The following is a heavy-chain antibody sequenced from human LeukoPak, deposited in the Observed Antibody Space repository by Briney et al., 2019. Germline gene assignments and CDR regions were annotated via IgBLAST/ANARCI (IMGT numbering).Heavy chain of an antibody. J-gene: IGHJ4*02. Sequence: PGGPLRLSCAACGFTFSSYAIFWVRQAPGKGVVGFAGIRGSGGDTYSVHSVKGRFTISRDNSKNTEFLQVDSLRAEDTTAYYCAKTTAGYSSGRYPGWYVDYWGRGTLVTVSS. CDR3: AKTTAGYSSGRYPGWYVDY. V-gene: IGHV3-23*01. CDR2: IRGSGGDT. D-gene: IGHD6-19*01. CDR1: GFTFSSYA.